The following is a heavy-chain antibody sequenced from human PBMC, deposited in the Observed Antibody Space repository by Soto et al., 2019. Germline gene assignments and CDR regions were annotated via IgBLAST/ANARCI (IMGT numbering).Heavy chain of an antibody. Sequence: EVQLVESGGGLIQPGGSLRLSCAASGFTVSSNYMSWIRQAPGKGLEWVSIMYSGGNTYYADSVKGRCTISRDNSKNTLYLQMNSLRVEDTAVYYCARDQQDYWGQGTLVTVSS. J-gene: IGHJ4*02. CDR2: MYSGGNT. V-gene: IGHV3-53*01. CDR3: ARDQQDY. CDR1: GFTVSSNY.